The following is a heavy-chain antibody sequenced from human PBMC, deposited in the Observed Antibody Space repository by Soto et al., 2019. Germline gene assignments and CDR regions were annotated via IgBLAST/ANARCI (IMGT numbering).Heavy chain of an antibody. V-gene: IGHV1-46*01. CDR3: ARGGHVVVVTAALDY. J-gene: IGHJ4*02. CDR1: GDTFTDYY. D-gene: IGHD2-21*02. Sequence: QVQLVQSGAEVKKPGASVKVSCKASGDTFTDYYIHWVRQAPGQGLEWMGTVNPSGGHTTYAQHLLDTMTMTRDTPTSTPYTGRTSQTSEDTAVNYCARGGHVVVVTAALDYWGQGTLVTVSS. CDR2: VNPSGGHT.